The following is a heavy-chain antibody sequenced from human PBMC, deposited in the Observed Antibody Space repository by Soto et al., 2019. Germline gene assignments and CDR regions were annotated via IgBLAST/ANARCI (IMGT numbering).Heavy chain of an antibody. J-gene: IGHJ6*02. D-gene: IGHD3-10*01. CDR3: ATTRFGGKYYNGMDV. V-gene: IGHV5-51*01. CDR1: GYKVSTWHNFTSYW. Sequence: GESLKISCMGSGYKVSTWHNFTSYWIAWVRQMPGEGLEWMGIIYPGDSDTRYSPSFQGQVTISADKSISTAYLQWSSLKASDTAMYYCATTRFGGKYYNGMDVWGQGTTVTVSS. CDR2: IYPGDSDT.